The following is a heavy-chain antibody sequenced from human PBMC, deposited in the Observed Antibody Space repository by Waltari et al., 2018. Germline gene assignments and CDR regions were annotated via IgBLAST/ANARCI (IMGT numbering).Heavy chain of an antibody. CDR1: GGSISSSSYY. CDR3: ARDFVVVPAAIPPTVGWFDP. Sequence: QLQLQESGPGLVKPSETLSLTCTVSGGSISSSSYYWGWIRQPPGKGLEWIGRIYYSGSTYYNPSLKSRVTISVDTSKNQFSLKLSSVTAADTAVYYCARDFVVVPAAIPPTVGWFDPWGQGTLVTVSS. CDR2: IYYSGST. J-gene: IGHJ5*02. V-gene: IGHV4-39*07. D-gene: IGHD2-2*02.